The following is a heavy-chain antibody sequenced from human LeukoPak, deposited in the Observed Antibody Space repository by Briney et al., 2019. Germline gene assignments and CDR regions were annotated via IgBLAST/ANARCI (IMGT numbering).Heavy chain of an antibody. Sequence: SETLSLTCTVPGGSISSGDYYWSWIRQPPGKGLEWIGYIYYSGSTYYNPSLKSRVTISVDTSKNQFSLKLSSVTAADTAVYYCASARASYYDFWSGQNTWGQGTLVTVSS. CDR2: IYYSGST. CDR3: ASARASYYDFWSGQNT. J-gene: IGHJ5*02. V-gene: IGHV4-30-4*08. CDR1: GGSISSGDYY. D-gene: IGHD3-3*01.